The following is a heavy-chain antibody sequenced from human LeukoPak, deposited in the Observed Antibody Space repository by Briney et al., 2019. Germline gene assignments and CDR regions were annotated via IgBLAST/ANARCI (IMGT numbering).Heavy chain of an antibody. CDR3: ARHIAVAATTPHQYYYYYFMDV. D-gene: IGHD6-19*01. CDR1: GYSFTSYW. Sequence: GESLKISCKGSGYSFTSYWSGWVRQMPGKGLESMGIIYPGDSDTRYSPSFQGQVTISADKSFSTAYLQWSSLKASDTAMYYCARHIAVAATTPHQYYYYYFMDVWGKGTTVTVSS. CDR2: IYPGDSDT. J-gene: IGHJ6*03. V-gene: IGHV5-51*01.